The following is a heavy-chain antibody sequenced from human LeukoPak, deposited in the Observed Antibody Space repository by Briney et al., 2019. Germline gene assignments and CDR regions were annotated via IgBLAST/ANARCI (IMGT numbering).Heavy chain of an antibody. CDR2: INHSGST. D-gene: IGHD5-18*01. V-gene: IGHV4-34*01. CDR1: GGSFSGNY. J-gene: IGHJ4*02. Sequence: PSETLSLTCAVYGGSFSGNYWSWIRQPPGKGLEWIGEINHSGSTNYNPSLKSRVTISVDTSKNQFSLKLSSVTAADTAVYYCARKARAAMAHFDYWGQGTLVTVSS. CDR3: ARKARAAMAHFDY.